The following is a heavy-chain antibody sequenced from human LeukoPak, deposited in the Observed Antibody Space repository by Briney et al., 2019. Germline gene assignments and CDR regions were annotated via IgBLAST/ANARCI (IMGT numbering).Heavy chain of an antibody. CDR2: IRYDGSNK. Sequence: GGSLRLSCAASGFTFSSYGMHWVRQAPGKGLEWVAFIRYDGSNKYYAGSVKGRFTISRDNSKNTLYLQMNSLRAEDTAVYYCAKEATMDYYGSGSYLDYWGQGTLVTVSS. CDR3: AKEATMDYYGSGSYLDY. D-gene: IGHD3-10*01. V-gene: IGHV3-30*02. CDR1: GFTFSSYG. J-gene: IGHJ4*02.